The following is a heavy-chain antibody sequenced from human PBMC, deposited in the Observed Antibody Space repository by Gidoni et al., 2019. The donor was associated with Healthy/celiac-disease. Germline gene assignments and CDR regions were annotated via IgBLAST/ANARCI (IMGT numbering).Heavy chain of an antibody. CDR2: ISYDGSNK. V-gene: IGHV3-30*03. CDR1: GFTFRSYG. CDR3: ARPPPRTYYDFWSGYPPYYYMDV. D-gene: IGHD3-3*01. J-gene: IGHJ6*03. Sequence: QVQLVESGGGVVQPGRSLRLSCAASGFTFRSYGMHWVRQAPGKGLEWVAVISYDGSNKYYADSVKGRFTISRDNSKNTLYLQMNSLRAEDTAVYYCARPPPRTYYDFWSGYPPYYYMDVWGKGTTVTVSS.